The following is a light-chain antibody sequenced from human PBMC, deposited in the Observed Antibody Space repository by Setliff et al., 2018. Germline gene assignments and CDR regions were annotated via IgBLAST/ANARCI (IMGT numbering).Light chain of an antibody. CDR1: SSDIGGYNY. CDR3: SSYASSSIPYG. CDR2: EVS. V-gene: IGLV2-14*01. Sequence: QSVLTQPASVSGSPGQSITISCTGTSSDIGGYNYVSWYQQHSGKAPKLMIYEVSNRPSGVSNRFSGSKSGNTASLTISGLQAEDEADYYCSSYASSSIPYGFGSGTKVT. J-gene: IGLJ1*01.